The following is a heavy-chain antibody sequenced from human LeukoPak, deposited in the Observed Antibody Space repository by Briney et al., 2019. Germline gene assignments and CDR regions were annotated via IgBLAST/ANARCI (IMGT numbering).Heavy chain of an antibody. CDR1: GGSISGYY. Sequence: PSETLSLTCTVSGGSISGYYWSWIRQPPGKGLEWIGYIYDSGSTNYNPSLKSRVTISVDTSKNQFSLKLSSVTAADTAVYYCARVGDYGEVDYWGQGTLVTVSS. CDR3: ARVGDYGEVDY. D-gene: IGHD4-17*01. V-gene: IGHV4-59*12. CDR2: IYDSGST. J-gene: IGHJ4*02.